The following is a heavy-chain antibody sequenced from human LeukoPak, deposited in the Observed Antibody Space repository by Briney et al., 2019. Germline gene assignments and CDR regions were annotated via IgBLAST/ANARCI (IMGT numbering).Heavy chain of an antibody. J-gene: IGHJ4*02. CDR3: ARSRYGSGSYYIDY. D-gene: IGHD3-10*01. CDR1: GFTVSSNY. Sequence: QPGGSLRLSCAASGFTVSSNYMSWVRQAPGKGLEWVSVIYSGGSTYYADSVKGRFTISRDNSKNTLYLQMNSLRAEDTAVYYCARSRYGSGSYYIDYWGQGTLVTVSS. V-gene: IGHV3-66*01. CDR2: IYSGGST.